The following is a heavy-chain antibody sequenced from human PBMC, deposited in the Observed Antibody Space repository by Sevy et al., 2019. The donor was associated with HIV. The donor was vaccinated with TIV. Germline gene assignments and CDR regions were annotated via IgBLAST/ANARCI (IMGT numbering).Heavy chain of an antibody. D-gene: IGHD2-2*01. Sequence: SETLSLTCAVHDGAFSGYYWNWIRQLPGKGLEWIGEINERGITYYNPSLKSRVTISVDTSKKQFSLKLNSVTAVDSAVYFCARSPPVVVVPGAPSWFDPWGQGTLVTVSS. V-gene: IGHV4-34*01. CDR1: DGAFSGYY. CDR3: ARSPPVVVVPGAPSWFDP. CDR2: INERGIT. J-gene: IGHJ5*02.